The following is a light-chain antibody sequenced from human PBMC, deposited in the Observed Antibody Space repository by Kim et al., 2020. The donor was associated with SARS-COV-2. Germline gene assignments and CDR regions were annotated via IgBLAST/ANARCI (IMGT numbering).Light chain of an antibody. CDR2: DVS. V-gene: IGKV3-11*01. CDR1: HSVSNL. J-gene: IGKJ3*01. Sequence: SLSPEEAATRACRARHSVSNLLAWYQQTPGQAPRLLNYDVSSRATGVPARFSGGGSGTDFTLTSSSQEPEDVAVYYCQQRNDGFTFGPGTKVDIK. CDR3: QQRNDGFT.